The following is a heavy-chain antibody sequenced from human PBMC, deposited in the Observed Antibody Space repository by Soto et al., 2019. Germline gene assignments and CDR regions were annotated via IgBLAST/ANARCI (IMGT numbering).Heavy chain of an antibody. D-gene: IGHD3-22*01. V-gene: IGHV3-48*04. J-gene: IGHJ6*02. Sequence: GGSLILSCAASGFTFSSYGMHWVLQAPGKGLEWVSYISGSGTTIYYADSVKGRFTISRDNAKDSLYLQMNSLRAEDTAVYFCAREVVVFGVIIPTPMDVWGQGTTVTVSS. CDR3: AREVVVFGVIIPTPMDV. CDR1: GFTFSSYG. CDR2: ISGSGTTI.